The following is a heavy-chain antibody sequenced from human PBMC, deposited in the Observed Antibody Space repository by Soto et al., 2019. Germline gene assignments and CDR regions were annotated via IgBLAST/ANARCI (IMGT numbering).Heavy chain of an antibody. D-gene: IGHD2-21*01. CDR2: IIPKFGTA. V-gene: IGHV1-69*12. CDR1: GGIFSDYA. J-gene: IGHJ5*01. Sequence: QVQLEQSGGEVKKPGSSVKVSCRVSGGIFSDYAVSWVRQAPGQGLQWVGGIIPKFGTAKYARKFEDRVTLTADELTSTVYMEINNLRSEDTALYYCARDKLSSLVVETPHLLDSWGQGTLLTVS. CDR3: ARDKLSSLVVETPHLLDS.